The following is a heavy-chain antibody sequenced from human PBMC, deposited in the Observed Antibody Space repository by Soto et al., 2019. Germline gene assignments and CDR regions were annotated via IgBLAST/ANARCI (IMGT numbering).Heavy chain of an antibody. CDR3: ARGRYCSGGSCPNYYYYGMDV. Sequence: QVQLVQSGAEVKKPGSSVKVSCKASGGTFSSYAISWVRQAPGQGLEWMGGIIPIFGTANYAQKFQGRVTITADESTSTAYMELSSLRSEDTAVYYCARGRYCSGGSCPNYYYYGMDVWGQGTTVTVSS. CDR2: IIPIFGTA. CDR1: GGTFSSYA. J-gene: IGHJ6*02. D-gene: IGHD2-15*01. V-gene: IGHV1-69*12.